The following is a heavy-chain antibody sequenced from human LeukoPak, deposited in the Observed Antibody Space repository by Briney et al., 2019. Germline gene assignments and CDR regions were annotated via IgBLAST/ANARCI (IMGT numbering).Heavy chain of an antibody. CDR1: GYTLTELS. CDR3: ARGSSGWYFY. V-gene: IGHV1-24*01. J-gene: IGHJ4*02. Sequence: GASVKVSCKVSGYTLTELSMHWVRQAPGKGLEWMGGFDPEDGETIYAQKLQGRVTMTTDTSTSTAYMELRSLRSDDTAVYYCARGSSGWYFYWGQGTLVTVSS. D-gene: IGHD6-19*01. CDR2: FDPEDGET.